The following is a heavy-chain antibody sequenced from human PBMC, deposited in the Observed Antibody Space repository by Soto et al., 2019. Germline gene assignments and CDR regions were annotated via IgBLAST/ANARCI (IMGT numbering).Heavy chain of an antibody. CDR3: ARFWSASLDY. D-gene: IGHD3-3*01. Sequence: QVQLVQSGTEVKKPGASVKVSCEAIGYTFTSYGIVWVRQAPGQGLEWMGWISPHTGNTNYAQWLQGRITMAPDTSTSTAYMELRSLRSDDTAVYYCARFWSASLDYWGQGTLVTVSS. CDR2: ISPHTGNT. CDR1: GYTFTSYG. J-gene: IGHJ4*02. V-gene: IGHV1-18*01.